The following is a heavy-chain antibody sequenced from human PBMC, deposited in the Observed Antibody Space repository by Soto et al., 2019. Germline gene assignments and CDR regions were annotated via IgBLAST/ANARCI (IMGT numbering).Heavy chain of an antibody. J-gene: IGHJ4*02. CDR2: FYFGGNT. V-gene: IGHV4-39*01. CDR1: GGSITSGSISSTTYY. Sequence: SETLSLTCTVSGGSITSGSISSTTYYWGWMRQPPGKGLEWIGSFYFGGNTYYNPSLKSRVTISVDTSKNQFSLKLSSVTAADTAVYYCARHTPAISNSDHWGQGTLVTVSS. D-gene: IGHD2-15*01. CDR3: ARHTPAISNSDH.